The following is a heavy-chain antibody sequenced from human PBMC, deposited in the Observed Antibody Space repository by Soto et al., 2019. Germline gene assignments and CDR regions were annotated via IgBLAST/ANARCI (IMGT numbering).Heavy chain of an antibody. CDR1: GFTFSSYW. D-gene: IGHD3-22*01. V-gene: IGHV3-74*01. Sequence: EVQLVESGGGLVQPGGSLRLSCAAAGFTFSSYWMHGVRQAPGKGLVWVSRINSDGSSTSYADPVKGRFTISRDNAKNTLYLQMNSLRAEDTAVYYCAIRASYYDSSGYFDYWGQGTLVTVSS. CDR3: AIRASYYDSSGYFDY. J-gene: IGHJ4*02. CDR2: INSDGSST.